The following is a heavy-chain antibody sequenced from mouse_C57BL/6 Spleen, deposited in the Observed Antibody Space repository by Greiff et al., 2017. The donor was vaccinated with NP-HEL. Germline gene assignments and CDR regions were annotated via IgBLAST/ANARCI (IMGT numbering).Heavy chain of an antibody. Sequence: VQVVESGAELVKPGASVKISCKASGYAFSSYWMNWVKQRPGKGLEWIGQIYPGDGDTNYNGKFKGKATLTADKSSSTAYMQLSSLTSEDSAVYFCARDGNYYGSSYYFDYWGQGTTLTVSS. CDR2: IYPGDGDT. V-gene: IGHV1-80*01. CDR1: GYAFSSYW. D-gene: IGHD1-1*01. CDR3: ARDGNYYGSSYYFDY. J-gene: IGHJ2*01.